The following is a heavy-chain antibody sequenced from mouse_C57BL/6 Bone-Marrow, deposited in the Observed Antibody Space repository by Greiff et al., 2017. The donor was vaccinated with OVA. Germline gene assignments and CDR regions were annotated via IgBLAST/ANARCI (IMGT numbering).Heavy chain of an antibody. CDR2: IDPSDSYT. J-gene: IGHJ1*03. Sequence: VQLQQPGAELVRPGTSVKLSCKASGYTFTSYWMHWVKQRPGQGLEWIGVIDPSDSYTNYNQKFKGKATLTVDTSSSTAYMQLSSLTSEDSAVYYCARPIYYYGSSYGWYFDVWGTGTTVTVSS. CDR1: GYTFTSYW. CDR3: ARPIYYYGSSYGWYFDV. D-gene: IGHD1-1*01. V-gene: IGHV1-59*01.